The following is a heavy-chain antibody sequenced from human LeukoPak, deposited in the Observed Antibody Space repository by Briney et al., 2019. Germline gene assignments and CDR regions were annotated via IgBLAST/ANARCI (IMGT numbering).Heavy chain of an antibody. J-gene: IGHJ5*02. D-gene: IGHD3-10*01. CDR3: VRSRVRGDPFDP. Sequence: PGGSLSLSCAASGFSFEDYGMHWVRHVPGKGLEWVSGMSSDSNHIDYADSVKGRFTISRDNANNYLYLQMNSLRPEDTGLYYCVRSRVRGDPFDPWGQGTLVTVSS. CDR1: GFSFEDYG. V-gene: IGHV3-9*01. CDR2: MSSDSNHI.